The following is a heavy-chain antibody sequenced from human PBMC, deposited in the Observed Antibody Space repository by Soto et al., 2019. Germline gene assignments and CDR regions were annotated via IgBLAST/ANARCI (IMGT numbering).Heavy chain of an antibody. CDR2: IKQDGSEK. J-gene: IGHJ4*02. CDR1: GFTFSSYW. V-gene: IGHV3-7*04. Sequence: GGSLRLSCAASGFTFSSYWMAWIRQAPGKGLEWVANIKQDGSEKYYVVSVKGRFTVSRDNAKNSLFLQMSSLRAEDTALYYCARGYSSSPLFEDYFDYWGQGTLVTAPQ. D-gene: IGHD6-13*01. CDR3: ARGYSSSPLFEDYFDY.